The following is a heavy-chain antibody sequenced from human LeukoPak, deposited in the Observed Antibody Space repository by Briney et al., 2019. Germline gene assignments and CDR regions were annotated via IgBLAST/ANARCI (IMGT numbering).Heavy chain of an antibody. CDR2: ISWNSGHI. V-gene: IGHV3-9*03. J-gene: IGHJ4*02. D-gene: IGHD6-13*01. Sequence: PGGSLRLSCAASGFTFDDYVMYWVRQAPGKGLEWVSGISWNSGHIDYADSVKGRFTISRDNAKNSLYLQMNGLRAEDMGLYYCARAMAAAGNGEYYFDYWGQGTLVTVSS. CDR1: GFTFDDYV. CDR3: ARAMAAAGNGEYYFDY.